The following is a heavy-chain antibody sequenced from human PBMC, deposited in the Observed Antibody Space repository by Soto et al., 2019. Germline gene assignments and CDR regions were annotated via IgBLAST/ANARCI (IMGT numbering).Heavy chain of an antibody. D-gene: IGHD4-17*01. V-gene: IGHV4-34*01. CDR2: INHSGST. J-gene: IGHJ4*02. CDR3: ARWLTTVTRVFDY. CDR1: GGSFSGYY. Sequence: QVQLQQWGAGLLKPAETLSLTCAVYGGSFSGYYWSWIRQPPGKGLEWIGEINHSGSTNYNPSLKSRVTISVDTSKNQFSLKLSFVPAADTAVYYCARWLTTVTRVFDYWGQGTLVTVSS.